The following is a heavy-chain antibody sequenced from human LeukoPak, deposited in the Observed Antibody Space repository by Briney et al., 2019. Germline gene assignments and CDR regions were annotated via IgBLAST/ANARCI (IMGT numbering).Heavy chain of an antibody. D-gene: IGHD3-22*01. V-gene: IGHV3-30-3*01. J-gene: IGHJ3*02. CDR1: GFTFSSYP. Sequence: GSSLTLSCAPSGFTFSSYPMQWVRHPTGKGLECVAVISYDGSNKYYAASVKSRSTISRDNSKNTLYLQMNRWSGEDTAVYSCARDYKDEYDSSLGAFYISGEGRKVTVSS. CDR3: ARDYKDEYDSSLGAFYI. CDR2: ISYDGSNK.